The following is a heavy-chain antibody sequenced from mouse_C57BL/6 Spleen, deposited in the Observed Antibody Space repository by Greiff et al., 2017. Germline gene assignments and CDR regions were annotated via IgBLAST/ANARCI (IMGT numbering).Heavy chain of an antibody. J-gene: IGHJ3*01. CDR2: IRNKANGYTT. V-gene: IGHV7-3*01. CDR3: ARYRDYGNFFAY. CDR1: GFTFTDYY. D-gene: IGHD2-1*01. Sequence: EVKLVESGGGLVQPGGSLSLSCAASGFTFTDYYMSWVRQPPGKALEWLGFIRNKANGYTTEYSASVKGRFTISRDNSQSILYLQMNALRAEDSATYYCARYRDYGNFFAYWGKGTLVTVSA.